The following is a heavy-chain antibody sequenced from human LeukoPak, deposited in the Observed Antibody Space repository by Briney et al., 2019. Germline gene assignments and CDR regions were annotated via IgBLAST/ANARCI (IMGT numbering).Heavy chain of an antibody. CDR1: GGSISTNTYY. Sequence: SETLSLTCIVSGGSISTNTYYWGWIRLPPGKGLEWIGEIHHRGTTYYNPSLRSRVTISVDTSKNQFSLRLTSVTAADTAVYYCARVTYNGYHHFDYWGQGNLVTVS. J-gene: IGHJ4*02. V-gene: IGHV4-39*07. CDR3: ARVTYNGYHHFDY. CDR2: IHHRGTT. D-gene: IGHD3-10*01.